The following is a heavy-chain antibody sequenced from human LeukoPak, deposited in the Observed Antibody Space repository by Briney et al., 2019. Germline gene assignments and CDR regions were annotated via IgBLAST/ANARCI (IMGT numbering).Heavy chain of an antibody. D-gene: IGHD3-22*01. Sequence: ASVKVSCKASGGTFSSYTISWVRQAPGQGLEWMGRIIPILGIANYAQKFQGRVTITTDESTSTAYMELSSLRSEDTAVYYCARGTFNYYDSSGYYYLHWGQGTLVTVSS. V-gene: IGHV1-69*16. J-gene: IGHJ4*02. CDR1: GGTFSSYT. CDR3: ARGTFNYYDSSGYYYLH. CDR2: IIPILGIA.